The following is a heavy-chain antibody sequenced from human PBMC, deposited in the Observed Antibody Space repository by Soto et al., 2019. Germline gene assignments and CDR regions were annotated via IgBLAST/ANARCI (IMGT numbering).Heavy chain of an antibody. CDR2: INHSGST. V-gene: IGHV4-34*01. CDR3: ASVYYDFWSGQNYYYYGMDV. D-gene: IGHD3-3*01. J-gene: IGHJ6*02. Sequence: SETLSLTCAVYGGSFSGYYWSWIRQPPGKGLEWIGEINHSGSTNYNPSLKSRVTISVDTSKNQFSLKLSSVTAADTAVYYCASVYYDFWSGQNYYYYGMDVWGQGTTVTVSS. CDR1: GGSFSGYY.